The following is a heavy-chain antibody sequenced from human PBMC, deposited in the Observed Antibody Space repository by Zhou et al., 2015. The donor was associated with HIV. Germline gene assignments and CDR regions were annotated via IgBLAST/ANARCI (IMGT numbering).Heavy chain of an antibody. V-gene: IGHV1-69*01. Sequence: QVQLVQSGAEVKKPGSSVKVSCKASGGTFSSYAISWVRQAPGQGLEWMGGIIPIFGTANYAQKFQGRVTITADESTSTAYMELSSLRSEDTAVYYCARESSIELRYFDWVTGSHLDVWGQGTTGHRLL. CDR3: ARESSIELRYFDWVTGSHLDV. CDR2: IIPIFGTA. D-gene: IGHD3-9*01. CDR1: GGTFSSYA. J-gene: IGHJ6*02.